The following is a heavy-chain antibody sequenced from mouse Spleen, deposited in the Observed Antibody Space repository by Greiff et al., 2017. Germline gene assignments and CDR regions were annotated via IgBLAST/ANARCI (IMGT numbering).Heavy chain of an antibody. CDR2: IDPETGGS. V-gene: IGHV1-15*01. CDR3: SRSLFDY. J-gene: IGHJ2*01. CDR1: GYTFSDYA. Sequence: QVQLQQSGAELVRPGASVTLSCKASGYTFSDYAMHWVKQTPVHGLEWIGTIDPETGGSAYNQKFTGKATLTADKSSSTAFMELRSLTSEDSGVYYCSRSLFDYWGQGTALTVSS.